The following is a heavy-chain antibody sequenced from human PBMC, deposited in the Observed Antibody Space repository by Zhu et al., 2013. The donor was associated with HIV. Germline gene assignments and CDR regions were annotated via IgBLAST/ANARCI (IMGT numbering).Heavy chain of an antibody. CDR3: SRTKMFAGYWSDF. CDR1: GYTFTTYW. V-gene: IGHV1-2*02. Sequence: QAQLVQSGAEVKKPGASVKISCKASGYTFTTYWMHWVRQAPGQGLEWMGWISPNNGGTIYEQKFQGRVTMTRDTSITTAYMELTRLTPDDTAVYYCSRTKMFAGYWSDFWGQGTLVTVSS. CDR2: ISPNNGGT. D-gene: IGHD3-9*01. J-gene: IGHJ4*02.